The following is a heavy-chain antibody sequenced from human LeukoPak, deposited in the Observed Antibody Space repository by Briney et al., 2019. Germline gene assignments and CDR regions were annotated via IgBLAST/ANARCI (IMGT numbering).Heavy chain of an antibody. D-gene: IGHD2-15*01. CDR2: INPNSGGT. J-gene: IGHJ4*02. CDR1: GYTFTGYY. V-gene: IGHV1-2*02. Sequence: GASVKVSCKASGYTFTGYYMHWVRQAPGQGLEWMGWINPNSGGTNYARKFQGRVTMTRDTSISTAYMELSRLRSDDTAVYYCARVYCSGGSCYWARDFDYWGQGTLVTVSS. CDR3: ARVYCSGGSCYWARDFDY.